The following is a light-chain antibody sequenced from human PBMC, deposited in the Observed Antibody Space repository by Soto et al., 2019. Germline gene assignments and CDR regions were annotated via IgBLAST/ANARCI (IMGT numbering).Light chain of an antibody. CDR2: GAS. CDR1: QSVSSN. Sequence: EIVMTQSPATLSVSPGERATLSCRASQSVSSNLAWYQQKPGQAPRLLIYGASTRATGIPARFSGSGSGTELTITISSLKSEDFAVYYCQQYNNWPRTFGQGTKVEIK. CDR3: QQYNNWPRT. J-gene: IGKJ1*01. V-gene: IGKV3-15*01.